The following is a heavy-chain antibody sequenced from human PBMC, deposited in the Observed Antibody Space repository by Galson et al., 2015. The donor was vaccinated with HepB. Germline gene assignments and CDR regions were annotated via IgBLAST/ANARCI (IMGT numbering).Heavy chain of an antibody. CDR1: GFTFSSYW. J-gene: IGHJ4*02. CDR3: ARGATLRYFDWLLPC. D-gene: IGHD3-9*01. CDR2: INSDGSST. Sequence: SLRLSCAASGFTFSSYWMHWVRQAPGKGLVWVSRINSDGSSTSYADSVKGRFTISRDNAKNTLYLQMNSLRAEDTAVYYCARGATLRYFDWLLPCWAQATLVAVSS. V-gene: IGHV3-74*01.